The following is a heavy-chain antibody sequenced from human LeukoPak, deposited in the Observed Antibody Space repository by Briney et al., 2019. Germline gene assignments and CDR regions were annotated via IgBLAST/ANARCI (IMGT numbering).Heavy chain of an antibody. D-gene: IGHD6-13*01. CDR3: ARPRTKGWVSDAFDI. CDR1: GVSVSSTSYY. J-gene: IGHJ3*02. V-gene: IGHV4-39*01. CDR2: INFSGST. Sequence: PSETLSLTCTVSGVSVSSTSYYWGWIRQPPGKGLEWIGSINFSGSTYYNPSLKSRVTISVDTSKNQFSLKLSSVTAADTAVYYCARPRTKGWVSDAFDIWGQGTMVTVSS.